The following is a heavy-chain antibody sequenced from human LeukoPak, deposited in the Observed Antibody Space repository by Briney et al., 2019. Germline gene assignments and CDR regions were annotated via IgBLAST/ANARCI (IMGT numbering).Heavy chain of an antibody. D-gene: IGHD6-19*01. CDR1: GGTFSSYA. CDR3: ATIAVAAPVAEYFQH. V-gene: IGHV1-69*05. CDR2: IIPIFGTA. Sequence: SVKVSCKASGGTFSSYAISWVRQAPGQGLEWMGGIIPIFGTANYGQKFQGRVTITTDESTSTAYMELSSLRSEDTAVYYCATIAVAAPVAEYFQHWGQGTLVTVSS. J-gene: IGHJ1*01.